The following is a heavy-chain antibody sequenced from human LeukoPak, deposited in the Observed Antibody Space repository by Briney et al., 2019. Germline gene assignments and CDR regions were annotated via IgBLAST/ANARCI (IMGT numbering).Heavy chain of an antibody. Sequence: TSETLSLTCAVYGGSFSGYYWSWIRQPPGKGLEWIGEINHSGSTNYNPSLKSRVTISVDTSKNQFSLKLSSVTAADTAVYYCARVTWGLRWEREFDYWGQGTLVTVSS. CDR1: GGSFSGYY. J-gene: IGHJ4*02. CDR2: INHSGST. V-gene: IGHV4-34*01. CDR3: ARVTWGLRWEREFDY. D-gene: IGHD4-23*01.